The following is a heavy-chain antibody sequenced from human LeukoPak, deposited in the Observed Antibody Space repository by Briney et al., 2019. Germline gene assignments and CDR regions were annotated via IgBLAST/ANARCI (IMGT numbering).Heavy chain of an antibody. Sequence: ASVKVSCKASGGTFSSYAISWVRQAPGQGLEWMGRIIPIFGTANYAQEFQGRVTITTDESTSTAYMELSSLRSEDTAVYYCARESMSSWYSLHYYYMDVWGKGTTVTVSS. CDR2: IIPIFGTA. V-gene: IGHV1-69*05. D-gene: IGHD6-13*01. CDR3: ARESMSSWYSLHYYYMDV. CDR1: GGTFSSYA. J-gene: IGHJ6*03.